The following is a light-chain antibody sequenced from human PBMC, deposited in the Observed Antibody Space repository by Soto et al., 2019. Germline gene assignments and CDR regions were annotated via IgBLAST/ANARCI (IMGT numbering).Light chain of an antibody. J-gene: IGKJ2*01. CDR3: QQYETLPYT. Sequence: EIRMTQSPSSLPASVGDRVTIACQASQDIKNFLNWYQQRPGEAPKLLIFHTSSLEAGVPSRFSGSGSGTSFTLTITSLQPGDFATYYCQQYETLPYTFAPGTKV. V-gene: IGKV1-33*01. CDR1: QDIKNF. CDR2: HTS.